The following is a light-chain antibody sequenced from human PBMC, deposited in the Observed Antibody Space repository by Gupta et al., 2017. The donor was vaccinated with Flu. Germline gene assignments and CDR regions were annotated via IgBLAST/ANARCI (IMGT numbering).Light chain of an antibody. CDR1: QGISTS. V-gene: IGKV1-27*01. J-gene: IGKJ1*01. Sequence: DIQMTQSPSSLSASVGDRVTITCRASQGISTSLAWYQQKPGRIPRLLIYTASTLQSGVPSRFSGSGSGTDFTLTISSLQPEDVATYYCQNYKSVPRTFGQGTKVGIK. CDR2: TAS. CDR3: QNYKSVPRT.